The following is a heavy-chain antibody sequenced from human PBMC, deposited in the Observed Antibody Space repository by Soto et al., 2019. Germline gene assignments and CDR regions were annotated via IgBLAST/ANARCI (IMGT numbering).Heavy chain of an antibody. CDR1: EFTVSGHA. CDR2: ITADGGT. D-gene: IGHD2-15*01. CDR3: APHVSCSGGSCQYDAFAI. Sequence: EVQVLESGGGLVQPGGSLRLSCEGSEFTVSGHAMTWIRQAPGKGPEWVSTITADGGTYYADSVKGRLAMSRDTSENTMYLQMNSLGADDTAAYYCAPHVSCSGGSCQYDAFAIRGQGTMVTVSS. V-gene: IGHV3-23*01. J-gene: IGHJ3*02.